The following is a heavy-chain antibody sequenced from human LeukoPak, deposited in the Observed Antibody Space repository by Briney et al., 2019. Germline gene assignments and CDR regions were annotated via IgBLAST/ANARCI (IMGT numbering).Heavy chain of an antibody. Sequence: TGGSLRLSCAASGFTFSSYAMHWVRQAPGKGLEWVAVISYDGSNKYYADSVKGRFTISRDSSKNTLYLQMNSLRAEDTAVYYCARDRKGGDYWGQGTLVTASS. CDR2: ISYDGSNK. J-gene: IGHJ4*02. CDR1: GFTFSSYA. V-gene: IGHV3-30*04. CDR3: ARDRKGGDY. D-gene: IGHD3-16*01.